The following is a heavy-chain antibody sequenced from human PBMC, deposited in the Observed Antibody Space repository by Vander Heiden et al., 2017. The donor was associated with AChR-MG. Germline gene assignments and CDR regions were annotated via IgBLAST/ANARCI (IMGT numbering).Heavy chain of an antibody. CDR3: ARGSISYLEYSSSSSDY. J-gene: IGHJ4*02. D-gene: IGHD6-6*01. Sequence: QVQLVQSGAEVKKPGASVKVSCKASGYTFTSYDINWVRQATGQGLEWMGWTNPNSGNTGYAQKFQGRVTMTRNTSISTAYMELSSLRSEDTAVYYCARGSISYLEYSSSSSDYWGQGTLVTVSS. V-gene: IGHV1-8*01. CDR2: TNPNSGNT. CDR1: GYTFTSYD.